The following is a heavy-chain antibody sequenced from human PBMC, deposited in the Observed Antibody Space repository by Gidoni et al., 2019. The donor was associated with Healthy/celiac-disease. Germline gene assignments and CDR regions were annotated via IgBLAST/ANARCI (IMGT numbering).Heavy chain of an antibody. V-gene: IGHV3-23*01. J-gene: IGHJ2*01. Sequence: EVQLLESGGGLVQPGGSLRLSCAASGFTFSSYAMSWVGQAPGKGLEWVSAISGSGGSTYYADSVKGRFTISRDNSKNTLYLQMNSLRAEDTAVYYCAKGGDYGDYGSGWYFDLWGRGTLVTVSS. CDR2: ISGSGGST. CDR3: AKGGDYGDYGSGWYFDL. D-gene: IGHD4-17*01. CDR1: GFTFSSYA.